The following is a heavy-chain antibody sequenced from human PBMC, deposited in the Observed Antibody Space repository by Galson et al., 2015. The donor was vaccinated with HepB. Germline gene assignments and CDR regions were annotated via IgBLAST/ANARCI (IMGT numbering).Heavy chain of an antibody. CDR2: IYHSGST. CDR1: GGSISSSNW. CDR3: AREEGYSYGHNGETDY. Sequence: QVQLQESGPGLVKPSETLSLTCAVSGGSISSSNWWSWVRQPPGKGLEWIGEIYHSGSTNYNPSLKSRVTISVDKSKNQFSLKLGSVTAADTAVYYCAREEGYSYGHNGETDYWGQGTLVTVSS. V-gene: IGHV4-4*02. J-gene: IGHJ4*02. D-gene: IGHD5-18*01.